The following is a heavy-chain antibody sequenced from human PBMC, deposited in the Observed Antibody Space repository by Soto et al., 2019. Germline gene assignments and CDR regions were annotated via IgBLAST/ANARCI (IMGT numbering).Heavy chain of an antibody. CDR1: GGSISSGGYY. J-gene: IGHJ4*02. CDR3: ARVTIVVVPAAKPAPPYFDY. D-gene: IGHD2-2*01. V-gene: IGHV4-31*03. Sequence: LALTCTVSGGSISSGGYYWSWIRQHPGKGLEWIGYTYYSGSTYYNPSLKSRVTISVDTSKNQLSLKLSSVTAADTAVYYCARVTIVVVPAAKPAPPYFDYWGQGTLVTVSS. CDR2: TYYSGST.